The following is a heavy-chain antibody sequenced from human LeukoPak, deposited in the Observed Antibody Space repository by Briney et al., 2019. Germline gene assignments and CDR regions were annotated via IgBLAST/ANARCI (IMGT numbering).Heavy chain of an antibody. CDR2: ISSSSSGITI. D-gene: IGHD5-18*01. CDR1: GFTFSSYA. V-gene: IGHV3-48*03. J-gene: IGHJ4*02. CDR3: ARHLSGVTGYTYGRGIDY. Sequence: GGFLRLSCAASGFTFSSYAMNWVRQAPGKGLEWVSYISSSSSGITIYYADSVKGRFTIFRDNAKNSLYLQMNSLRAEDTAVYYCARHLSGVTGYTYGRGIDYWGQGTLVTVSS.